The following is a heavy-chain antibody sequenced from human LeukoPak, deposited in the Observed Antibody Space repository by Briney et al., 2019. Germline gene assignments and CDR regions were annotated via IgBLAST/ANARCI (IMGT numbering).Heavy chain of an antibody. J-gene: IGHJ4*02. V-gene: IGHV3-7*01. CDR3: ARKNGLDY. CDR1: RFTFSSYW. Sequence: PGGSLRLSCAASRFTFSSYWMSWVRQAPGKGLEWVANIKQDGSEKYYVDSVKGRFTISRDNAKNSLYLQMNSLRAEDTAVYYCARKNGLDYWGQGTLVTVSS. CDR2: IKQDGSEK.